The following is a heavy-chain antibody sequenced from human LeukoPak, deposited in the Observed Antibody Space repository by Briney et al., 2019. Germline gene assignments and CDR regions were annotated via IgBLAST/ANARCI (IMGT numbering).Heavy chain of an antibody. CDR1: GGSIATYY. V-gene: IGHV4-59*13. J-gene: IGHJ4*02. Sequence: SETLSLTCTVPGGSIATYYWSWIRQSPGKGLEWIAYIYYGGTNYNPSLKSRVTISVDTSKNQFSLNLRSATAADTAVYYCARGDGYNSGYFEYWGQGTLVAVSS. D-gene: IGHD5-24*01. CDR2: IYYGGT. CDR3: ARGDGYNSGYFEY.